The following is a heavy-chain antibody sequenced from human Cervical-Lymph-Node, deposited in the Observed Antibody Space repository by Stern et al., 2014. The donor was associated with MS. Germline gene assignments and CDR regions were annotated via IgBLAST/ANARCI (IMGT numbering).Heavy chain of an antibody. CDR3: ARSSGASGDAMDV. J-gene: IGHJ6*02. D-gene: IGHD2-15*01. V-gene: IGHV3-74*01. CDR1: GFTFSTYW. CDR2: SNSGGSST. Sequence: EVQLVESGGGLLQPGGSLRLSCGASGFTFSTYWMHWVRQVPGKGLEWVSLSNSGGSSTSYTDSVRGRFTISRDNAKNTVDLQMTSLRAEDTAVYYCARSSGASGDAMDVWGQGTTVTVSS.